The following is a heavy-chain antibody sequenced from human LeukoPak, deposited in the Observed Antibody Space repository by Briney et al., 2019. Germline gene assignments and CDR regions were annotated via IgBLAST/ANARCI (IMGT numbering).Heavy chain of an antibody. J-gene: IGHJ4*02. V-gene: IGHV1-2*02. CDR2: INPNNGGT. CDR3: ARGRDYGSGRYFDY. CDR1: GYTFTGYY. Sequence: ASVKVSCKASGYTFTGYYMHWVRQAPGQGLEWMGWINPNNGGTNYAQKFQGRVIMTRDTSISTVYMDLSRLRSDDTAVHYCARGRDYGSGRYFDYWGQGTLVTVSS. D-gene: IGHD3-10*01.